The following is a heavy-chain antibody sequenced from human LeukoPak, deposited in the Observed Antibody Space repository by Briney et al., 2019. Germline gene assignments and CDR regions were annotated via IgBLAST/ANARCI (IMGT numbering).Heavy chain of an antibody. D-gene: IGHD3-10*01. CDR2: INHSGST. V-gene: IGHV4-34*01. CDR3: ARSERGVRGVIIKFYY. J-gene: IGHJ4*02. Sequence: SETLSLTCAVYGGSFSGYYWSWIRQPPGKGLEWIGEINHSGSTNYNPSLKSRVTISVDTSKNQFSLKLSSATAADTAVYYCARSERGVRGVIIKFYYWGQGTLVTVSS. CDR1: GGSFSGYY.